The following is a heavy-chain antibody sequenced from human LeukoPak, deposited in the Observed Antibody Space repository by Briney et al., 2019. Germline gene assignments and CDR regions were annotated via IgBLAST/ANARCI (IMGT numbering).Heavy chain of an antibody. CDR1: GYTFTSYY. Sequence: ASVKVSCKASGYTFTSYYMHWVRQAPGQGLEWMGIINPSGGSTSYARKFQGRVTMTRDMSTTTDYMELSSLRSEDTAFYYCARDNSVGDVAWWFDPWGQGTLVTVSS. CDR3: ARDNSVGDVAWWFDP. J-gene: IGHJ5*02. CDR2: INPSGGST. V-gene: IGHV1-46*01. D-gene: IGHD1-26*01.